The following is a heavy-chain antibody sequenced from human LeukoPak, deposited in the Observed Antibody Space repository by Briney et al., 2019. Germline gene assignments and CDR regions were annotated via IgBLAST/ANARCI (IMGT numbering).Heavy chain of an antibody. J-gene: IGHJ4*02. V-gene: IGHV1-46*01. CDR2: INPSGGNT. Sequence: ASVKVSCMASGYTFTNYWVHWVRQAPGQGLEWMGVINPSGGNTNYAQKFQGRVTLTRDTSARTVYMELSSLRSEDTAFYYCARDIVGATTETFDYWGQGTLVTVSS. CDR3: ARDIVGATTETFDY. D-gene: IGHD1-26*01. CDR1: GYTFTNYW.